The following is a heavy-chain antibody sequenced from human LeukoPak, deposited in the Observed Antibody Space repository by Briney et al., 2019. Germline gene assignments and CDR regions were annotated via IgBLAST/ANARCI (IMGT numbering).Heavy chain of an antibody. CDR1: GGSISSGSYY. D-gene: IGHD2-15*01. V-gene: IGHV4-61*02. CDR2: IYTSGGT. J-gene: IGHJ3*02. CDR3: ARRGGSPLGAFVI. Sequence: PSQTLSLTCTVSGGSISSGSYYWSWLRPPAGMGLEWIGRIYTSGGTNYYPSLKSRVTISVDTSKNQFSLKLSSVTAADTAVYFCARRGGSPLGAFVIWGQGRMVTVSS.